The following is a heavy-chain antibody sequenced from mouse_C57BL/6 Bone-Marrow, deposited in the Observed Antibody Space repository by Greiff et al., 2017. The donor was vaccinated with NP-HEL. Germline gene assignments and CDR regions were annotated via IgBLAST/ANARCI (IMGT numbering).Heavy chain of an antibody. J-gene: IGHJ3*01. CDR1: GFNIKDDY. CDR2: IDPENGDT. D-gene: IGHD2-4*01. V-gene: IGHV14-4*01. CDR3: TPIYYDYDEAWFAY. Sequence: VQLQQSGAELVRPGASVKLSCTASGFNIKDDYMHWVKQRPEQGLEWIGWIDPENGDTAYASKFQGKATITADTSSNTAYLQLSSLTSEDTAVYYCTPIYYDYDEAWFAYWGQGTLVTVSA.